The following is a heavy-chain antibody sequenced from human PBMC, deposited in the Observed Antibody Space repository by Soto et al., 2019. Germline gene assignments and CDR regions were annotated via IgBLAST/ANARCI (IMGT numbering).Heavy chain of an antibody. CDR3: ARGITIFGVVIHWFDP. D-gene: IGHD3-3*01. V-gene: IGHV1-46*03. CDR2: INPSGGST. J-gene: IGHJ5*02. Sequence: ASVKVSCKASGYTFTSYYMHWVRQAPGQGLEWMGIINPSGGSTSYAQKFQGRVTMTRDTSTSTVYMELSSLRSEDTAVYYCARGITIFGVVIHWFDPWGQGTLVTVSS. CDR1: GYTFTSYY.